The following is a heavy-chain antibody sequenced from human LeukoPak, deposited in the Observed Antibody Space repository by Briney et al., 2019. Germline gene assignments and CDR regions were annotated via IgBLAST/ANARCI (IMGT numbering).Heavy chain of an antibody. J-gene: IGHJ6*03. D-gene: IGHD3-16*02. CDR1: GGSFSGYC. V-gene: IGHV4-34*01. CDR3: ARRRERGKVVVWGSYRLLNYMDV. Sequence: SETLSLTCAVYGGSFSGYCWSRIRQPPGKGLEWIGEINHSGSTNYNPSLKSRVTISVDTSKNQFSLKLSSVTAADTAVYYCARRRERGKVVVWGSYRLLNYMDVWGKGTTVTVSS. CDR2: INHSGST.